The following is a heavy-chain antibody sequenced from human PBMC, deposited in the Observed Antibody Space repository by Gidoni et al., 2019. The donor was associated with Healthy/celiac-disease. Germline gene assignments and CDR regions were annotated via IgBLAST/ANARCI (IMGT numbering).Heavy chain of an antibody. D-gene: IGHD3-10*01. CDR1: GYSFTSYW. CDR2: IYPGDSDT. V-gene: IGHV5-51*01. CDR3: ARGVLRGSGSRYYYGMDV. Sequence: EVQLVQSGAEVKKHGESLKISCKGSGYSFTSYWSGWVRQMPGKGLEWMGIIYPGDSDTRYSPSFQGQVTISADKSISTAYLQWSSLKASDTAMYYCARGVLRGSGSRYYYGMDVWGQGTTVTVSS. J-gene: IGHJ6*02.